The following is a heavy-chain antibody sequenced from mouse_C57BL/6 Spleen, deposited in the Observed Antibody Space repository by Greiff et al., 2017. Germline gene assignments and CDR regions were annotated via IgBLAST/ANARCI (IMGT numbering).Heavy chain of an antibody. CDR1: GFTFTDYY. V-gene: IGHV7-3*01. CDR3: ARLVIYYYGSSYFWYFDV. Sequence: EVMLVESGGGLVQPGGSLSLSCAASGFTFTDYYMSWVRQPPGKALEWLGFIRNKANGYTTEYSASVKGRFTISRDNSQSILYLQMKALRAEDSATDYCARLVIYYYGSSYFWYFDVWGTGTTVTVSS. D-gene: IGHD1-1*01. CDR2: IRNKANGYTT. J-gene: IGHJ1*03.